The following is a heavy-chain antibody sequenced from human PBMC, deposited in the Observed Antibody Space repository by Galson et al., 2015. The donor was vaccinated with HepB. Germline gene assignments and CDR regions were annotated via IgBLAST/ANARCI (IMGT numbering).Heavy chain of an antibody. J-gene: IGHJ4*02. Sequence: SLRLPCAASGFTVNSNYMSWARQAPGMGLVWDSGIYSGGSTYYADSVKGRFTISRDNSKNTLYLQMNSLRAEDTAIYFCAKRNRGGDYYLDHWGQGTQVTVSS. CDR2: IYSGGST. V-gene: IGHV3-53*01. CDR3: AKRNRGGDYYLDH. CDR1: GFTVNSNY. D-gene: IGHD4-17*01.